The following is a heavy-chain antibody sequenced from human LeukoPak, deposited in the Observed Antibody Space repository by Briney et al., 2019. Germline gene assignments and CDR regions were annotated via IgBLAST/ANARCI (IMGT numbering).Heavy chain of an antibody. Sequence: GGSLRLSCAAYGFTFSHYAMHWVRQAPGKGLEWVAVISYDGSHQYSADSVKGRLTISRDNSRHTLFLQMNSLRPEDTAVYYCARARNGTLKYWGQGTVVTVSS. J-gene: IGHJ4*02. CDR2: ISYDGSHQ. CDR1: GFTFSHYA. D-gene: IGHD1-26*01. CDR3: ARARNGTLKY. V-gene: IGHV3-30*01.